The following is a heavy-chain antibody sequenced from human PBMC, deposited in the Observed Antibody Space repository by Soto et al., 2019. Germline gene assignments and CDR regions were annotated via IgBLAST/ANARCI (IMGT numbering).Heavy chain of an antibody. D-gene: IGHD3-10*01. CDR2: IYHSGST. CDR1: GGSISSSNW. Sequence: QVQLQESGPGLVKPSGTQSLTCAVSGGSISSSNWWNWVRQPPGKGLEWIREIYHSGSTNYNPSLKSRVTISVDKSKNQFSLKLSSVTAADTAVYYCARDKARYYYGSGSSTLFHYWGQGTLVTVSS. CDR3: ARDKARYYYGSGSSTLFHY. J-gene: IGHJ4*02. V-gene: IGHV4-4*02.